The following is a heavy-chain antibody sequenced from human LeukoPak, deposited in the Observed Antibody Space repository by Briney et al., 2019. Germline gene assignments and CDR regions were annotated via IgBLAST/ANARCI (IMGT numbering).Heavy chain of an antibody. CDR2: IIPIHRTT. J-gene: IGHJ3*01. CDR3: ARAWDTFLLRVAFDV. CDR1: GGTFSSFA. V-gene: IGHV1-69*05. Sequence: ASVKVSCKASGGTFSSFAISWLRQAPGHGPEWMGGIIPIHRTTNYAQKFQGRVTITTDETTSTAYMQLTGLTSDDTAVYYCARAWDTFLLRVAFDVWGQGTVVTVSS. D-gene: IGHD3-3*02.